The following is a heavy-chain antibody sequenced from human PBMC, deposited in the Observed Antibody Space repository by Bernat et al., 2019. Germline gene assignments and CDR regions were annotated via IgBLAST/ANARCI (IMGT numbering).Heavy chain of an antibody. CDR1: GFTFSSYA. CDR2: ISGSGGST. V-gene: IGHV3-23*01. CDR3: GKDRGYSYGYDWLDP. J-gene: IGHJ5*02. D-gene: IGHD5-18*01. Sequence: EVQLLESGGGLVQPGGSLRLSCAASGFTFSSYAMSWVHQAPGKGLEWVSVISGSGGSTYYADSVKGRFTISRDNSKNTLYLQMNSLRAEDTAVYYCGKDRGYSYGYDWLDPWGQGTLVTVSS.